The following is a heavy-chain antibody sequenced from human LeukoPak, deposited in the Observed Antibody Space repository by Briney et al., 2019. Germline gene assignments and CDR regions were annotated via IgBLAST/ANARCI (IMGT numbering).Heavy chain of an antibody. CDR1: GFPISGYW. CDR2: IKQDGSEQ. V-gene: IGHV3-7*01. CDR3: SRSLEL. Sequence: GGSLRLSCAASGFPISGYWMDWVRQAPGKGMEWVANIKQDGSEQHYADSVKGRLTISRDNAKNSLYLEMNSLRGEDTAVYYCSRSLELWGQGALVTVSS. J-gene: IGHJ4*02. D-gene: IGHD3-10*01.